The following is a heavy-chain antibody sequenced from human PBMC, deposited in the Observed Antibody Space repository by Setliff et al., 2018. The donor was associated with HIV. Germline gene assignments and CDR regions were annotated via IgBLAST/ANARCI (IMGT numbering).Heavy chain of an antibody. CDR1: GGSISPYY. CDR3: ARAYFFDSGGYYQFDY. Sequence: SETLSLTCTVSGGSISPYYWSWIRQPPGKGLEWIAWISDSGTTNYNPSLKSRVTLSVDTSKNQFSLSLTSVTAADTAVYYCARAYFFDSGGYYQFDYWGQGTLVTVSS. CDR2: ISDSGTT. D-gene: IGHD3-22*01. V-gene: IGHV4-59*12. J-gene: IGHJ4*02.